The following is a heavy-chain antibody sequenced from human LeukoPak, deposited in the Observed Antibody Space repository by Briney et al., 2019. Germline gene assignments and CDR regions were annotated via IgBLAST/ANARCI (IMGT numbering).Heavy chain of an antibody. J-gene: IGHJ5*02. CDR3: ARAQQLVFLRGINWFDP. Sequence: GGSLRLSCAASGFTFSDYYMSWIRQAPGKGLEWVSYISSSGSTIYYADSVKGRFTISRDNAKNSLYLQMNSLRAEDTAVYYCARAQQLVFLRGINWFDPWGQGTLVTVSS. CDR1: GFTFSDYY. V-gene: IGHV3-11*04. CDR2: ISSSGSTI. D-gene: IGHD6-13*01.